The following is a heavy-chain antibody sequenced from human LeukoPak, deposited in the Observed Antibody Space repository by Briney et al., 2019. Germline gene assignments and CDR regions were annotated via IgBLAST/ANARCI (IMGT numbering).Heavy chain of an antibody. V-gene: IGHV3-23*01. CDR3: AKTRGGSLHDGFDI. CDR2: IIGTSSYT. Sequence: SGGSLRLSCVASGFTFSNYVMYWVRQVPGKGLEGVLGIIGTSSYTYSADFVKGRFTISRDNSMNTLWLQMNSLRVEDTAVYYCAKTRGGSLHDGFDIWGQGTMVTVSS. CDR1: GFTFSNYV. D-gene: IGHD3-16*01. J-gene: IGHJ3*02.